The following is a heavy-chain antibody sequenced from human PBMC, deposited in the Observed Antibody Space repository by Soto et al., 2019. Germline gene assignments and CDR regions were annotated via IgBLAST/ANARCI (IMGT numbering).Heavy chain of an antibody. Sequence: GGSLRLSXAASGFTFSSYSMNWVRQAPGKGLEWVSYISSSSSTIYYADSVKGRFTISRDNAKNSLYLQMNSLRDEDTAVYYCASLPHGGNPFYYYYGMDVWGQGTTVTVSS. J-gene: IGHJ6*02. CDR2: ISSSSSTI. CDR1: GFTFSSYS. V-gene: IGHV3-48*02. CDR3: ASLPHGGNPFYYYYGMDV. D-gene: IGHD2-15*01.